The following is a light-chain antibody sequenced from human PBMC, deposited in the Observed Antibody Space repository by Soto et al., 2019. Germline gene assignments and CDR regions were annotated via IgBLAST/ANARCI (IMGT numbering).Light chain of an antibody. CDR1: QSLSRN. J-gene: IGKJ4*01. V-gene: IGKV3-15*01. CDR2: GAS. Sequence: EIVMTQSPAALSVSQGEGATLSCRASQSLSRNLAWYQQKPGQAPRLLIYGASTRATGIPGRFSGSGSGTDFTLTISSLQSADCAVYYCQQYNNWPLTFGGGTRVAIK. CDR3: QQYNNWPLT.